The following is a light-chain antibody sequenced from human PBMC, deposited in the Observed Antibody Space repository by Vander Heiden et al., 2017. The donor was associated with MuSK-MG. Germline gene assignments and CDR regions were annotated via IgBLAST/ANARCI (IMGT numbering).Light chain of an antibody. J-gene: IGKJ2*01. V-gene: IGKV1-5*01. CDR1: QSISSY. Sequence: DIQMTHSPPTLSASVGDRVTITCRASQSISSYLAWHQQKPGKAPKLLIYDASSLESGVPSRFSGSGSGTDFTLTISSLQPDDFATYYCQHHNSSPYTFGQGTKVEIK. CDR3: QHHNSSPYT. CDR2: DAS.